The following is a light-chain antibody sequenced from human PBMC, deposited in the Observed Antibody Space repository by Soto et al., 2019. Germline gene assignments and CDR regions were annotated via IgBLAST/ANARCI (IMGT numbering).Light chain of an antibody. CDR3: QSYDSSLSGSVV. Sequence: QLVLTQPPSVSGAPGQRVTISCTGSSANIGAGYDVNWYQQLPGTAPKLLIYDNFNRPSGVPDRFSGSKSGTSASLAITGLQAEDEADYYCQSYDSSLSGSVVFGGGTTLTVL. CDR1: SANIGAGYD. J-gene: IGLJ2*01. CDR2: DNF. V-gene: IGLV1-40*01.